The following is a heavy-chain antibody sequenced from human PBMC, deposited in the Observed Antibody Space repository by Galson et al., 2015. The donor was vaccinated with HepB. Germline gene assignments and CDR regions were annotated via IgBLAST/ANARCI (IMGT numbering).Heavy chain of an antibody. CDR3: VRDYSDSGGYRIFDY. J-gene: IGHJ4*02. Sequence: SLRLSCAASGFTFSSFNMHWVRQAPGKGLEWVSSISTGSSYIYYADSVKGRFTISRDNAKKSLYLQMNSLRAEDTAVYFCVRDYSDSGGYRIFDYWGQGTLVTVSS. CDR1: GFTFSSFN. CDR2: ISTGSSYI. V-gene: IGHV3-21*01. D-gene: IGHD3-22*01.